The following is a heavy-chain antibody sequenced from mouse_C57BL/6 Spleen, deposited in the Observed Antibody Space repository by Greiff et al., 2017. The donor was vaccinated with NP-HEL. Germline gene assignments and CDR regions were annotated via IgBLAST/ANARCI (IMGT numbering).Heavy chain of an antibody. CDR1: GFTFSDYY. D-gene: IGHD1-1*01. CDR2: INYDGSST. V-gene: IGHV5-16*01. J-gene: IGHJ4*01. CDR3: ASEGSSSYAMDY. Sequence: EVKLMESEGGLVQPGSSMKLSCTASGFTFSDYYMAWVGQVPEKGLEWVANINYDGSSTYYLDSLKSRFIISRDNAKNSLYLQMSSLKSEDTATYYCASEGSSSYAMDYWGQGTSVTVSS.